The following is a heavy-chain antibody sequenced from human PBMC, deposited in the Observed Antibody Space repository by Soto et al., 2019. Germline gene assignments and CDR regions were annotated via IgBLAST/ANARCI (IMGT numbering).Heavy chain of an antibody. Sequence: EVQLVESGGGLVQPGRSLRLSCAASGFTFDDYAMHWVRQAPGKGLEWVSGISWNSGSIGYVDSVKGRFTISRDNAKNSLYLQMNSLRAEDTALYYCAKGGIAVAGTDFDYWGQGTLVTVSS. D-gene: IGHD6-19*01. CDR1: GFTFDDYA. J-gene: IGHJ4*02. CDR2: ISWNSGSI. CDR3: AKGGIAVAGTDFDY. V-gene: IGHV3-9*01.